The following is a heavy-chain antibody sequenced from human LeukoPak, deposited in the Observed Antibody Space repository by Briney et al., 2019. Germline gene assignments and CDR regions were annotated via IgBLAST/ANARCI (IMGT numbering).Heavy chain of an antibody. V-gene: IGHV1-3*01. J-gene: IGHJ4*02. Sequence: GASVKVSCKASGYTFTSYAMHWVRQAPGQRLEWMGWINAGNGNTKYSQKFQGRVTITRDTSASTAYMELSSLRSEDTAVYYCARGLLAYCGGDCYPGAYWGQGTLVTVSS. CDR2: INAGNGNT. CDR1: GYTFTSYA. D-gene: IGHD2-21*01. CDR3: ARGLLAYCGGDCYPGAY.